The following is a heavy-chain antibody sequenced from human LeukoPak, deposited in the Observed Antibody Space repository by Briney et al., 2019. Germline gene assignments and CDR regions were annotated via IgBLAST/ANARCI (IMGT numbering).Heavy chain of an antibody. D-gene: IGHD3-22*01. J-gene: IGHJ4*02. V-gene: IGHV5-51*01. Sequence: GESLKISCKGSGYSFTSYWIGWVRQMPGKGLEWMGIIYPGDSDTRYSPSFQGQVTISADKSISTAYLQWSSLKASDTAMYYCARQVPPVYYYDSSGYYGYWGQGTLVTVSS. CDR3: ARQVPPVYYYDSSGYYGY. CDR2: IYPGDSDT. CDR1: GYSFTSYW.